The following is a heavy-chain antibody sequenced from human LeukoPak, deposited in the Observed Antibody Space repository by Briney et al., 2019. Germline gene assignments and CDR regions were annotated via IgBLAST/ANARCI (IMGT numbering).Heavy chain of an antibody. CDR3: ARRAGAYSHPYDY. CDR1: GFTFSSYG. V-gene: IGHV3-NL1*01. Sequence: GGSLRLSCAASGFTFSSYGMHWVRQAPGKGLEWVSFIYSDNTHYSDSVKGRFTISRDNSKNTLYLQMNSLRAEDTAVYYCARRAGAYSHPYDYWGQGTVVTVSS. D-gene: IGHD4/OR15-4a*01. CDR2: IYSDNT. J-gene: IGHJ4*02.